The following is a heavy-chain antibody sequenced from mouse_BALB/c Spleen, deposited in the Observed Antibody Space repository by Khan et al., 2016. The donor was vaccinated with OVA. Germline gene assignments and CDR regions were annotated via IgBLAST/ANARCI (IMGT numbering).Heavy chain of an antibody. D-gene: IGHD3-3*01. CDR2: ISYSGRT. J-gene: IGHJ3*01. CDR1: GYSITSDYA. V-gene: IGHV3-2*02. CDR3: ARGRAY. Sequence: EVQLQESGPGLVKPSQSLSLTCTVTGYSITSDYAWNWIRQFPGNKLEWMGYISYSGRTNYTPSLKSRISITRDTSKNQFVLQLNAVTTEDTATYYCARGRAYWGQGTLVTVSA.